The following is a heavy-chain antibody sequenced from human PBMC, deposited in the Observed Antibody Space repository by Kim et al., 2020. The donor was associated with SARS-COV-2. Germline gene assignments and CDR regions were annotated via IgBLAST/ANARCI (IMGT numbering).Heavy chain of an antibody. J-gene: IGHJ4*02. CDR3: ARWSTGLRAYDV. Sequence: SETLSLTCSVSGGSFNGFYWNWIRQPPGKGLEWIGYFYSSGNSKYNPSPASRVIMSIAASKNQFALKLTSVTAAVTAVYYCARWSTGLRAYDVWGQGTL. D-gene: IGHD3-16*01. CDR1: GGSFNGFY. V-gene: IGHV4-4*08. CDR2: FYSSGNS.